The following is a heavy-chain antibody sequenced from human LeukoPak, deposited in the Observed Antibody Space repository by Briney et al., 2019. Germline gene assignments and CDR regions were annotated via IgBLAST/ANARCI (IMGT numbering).Heavy chain of an antibody. D-gene: IGHD2-2*02. Sequence: ASVKVSCKASGYTFSSYYMHWVRQAPGQGLEWMGIINPSGGSTTYAQKFQGRVTMTRDTSTSTVYMELSSLRSDDTAVYYCARSYCSSTSCYRGDFDYWGQGTLVTVSS. CDR2: INPSGGST. CDR3: ARSYCSSTSCYRGDFDY. J-gene: IGHJ4*02. V-gene: IGHV1-46*01. CDR1: GYTFSSYY.